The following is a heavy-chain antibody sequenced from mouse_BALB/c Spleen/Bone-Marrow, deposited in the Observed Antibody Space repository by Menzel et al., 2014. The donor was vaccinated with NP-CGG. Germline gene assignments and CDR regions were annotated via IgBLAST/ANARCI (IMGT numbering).Heavy chain of an antibody. CDR1: GYTFTSYW. Sequence: VKLMESGAELVKPGTSVKLSCKTSGYTFTSYWMHWVKQRPGQGLEWIGEIIPSNGRSNYNEKFKNKATLTVDKSSSXAYMQLSSLTSEDSAVYFCARTYGDSPYFYAMDYWGQGTSVTVSS. D-gene: IGHD2-13*01. J-gene: IGHJ4*01. CDR2: IIPSNGRS. V-gene: IGHV1S81*02. CDR3: ARTYGDSPYFYAMDY.